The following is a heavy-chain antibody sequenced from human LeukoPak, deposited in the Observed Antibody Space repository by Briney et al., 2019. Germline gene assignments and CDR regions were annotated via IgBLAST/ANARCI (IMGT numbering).Heavy chain of an antibody. D-gene: IGHD2-2*01. CDR3: AREQVPAAVDYYYYGMDV. CDR1: GFTFSSYA. J-gene: IGHJ6*02. V-gene: IGHV3-30-3*01. CDR2: ISYDGSNK. Sequence: PGGSLRLSCAASGFTFSSYAMHWVRQAPGKGLEWVAVISYDGSNKYYADSVKGRFTISRDNSKNTLYPQMNSLRAEDTAVYYCAREQVPAAVDYYYYGMDVWGQGTTVTVSS.